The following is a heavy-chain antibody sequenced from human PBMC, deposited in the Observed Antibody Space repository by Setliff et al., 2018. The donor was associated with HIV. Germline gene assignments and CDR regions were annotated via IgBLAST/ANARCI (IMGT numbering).Heavy chain of an antibody. J-gene: IGHJ4*02. CDR3: ARHAAGPDGPFDY. D-gene: IGHD2-2*01. CDR1: GYSISSGYY. Sequence: PSETLSLTCAVSGYSISSGYYWGWIRQTPGKGLEWIGSIYHSGSTNYNPSLKSRVTVSVDKSKNQFSLKLSSVIAADTAVYYCARHAAGPDGPFDYWGQGTLVTVSS. V-gene: IGHV4-38-2*01. CDR2: IYHSGST.